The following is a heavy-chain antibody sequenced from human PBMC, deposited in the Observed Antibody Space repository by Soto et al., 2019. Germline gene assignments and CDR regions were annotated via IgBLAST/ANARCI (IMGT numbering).Heavy chain of an antibody. J-gene: IGHJ3*02. CDR2: IYYSGST. D-gene: IGHD2-2*01. Sequence: QLQLQESGPGLVKPSETLSLTCTVSGGSISSSSYYWGWIRQPPGKGLEWIGSIYYSGSTYYNPSLKSRVTISVDTSKHQFSLKLSSVTAADTAVYYCARRGYCSSTSCYRGGAFDIWGQGTMVTVSS. CDR1: GGSISSSSYY. CDR3: ARRGYCSSTSCYRGGAFDI. V-gene: IGHV4-39*01.